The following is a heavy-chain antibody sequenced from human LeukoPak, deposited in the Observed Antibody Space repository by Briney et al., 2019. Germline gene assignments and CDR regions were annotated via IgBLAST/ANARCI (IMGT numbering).Heavy chain of an antibody. Sequence: GGSLRLSCAAPGFTFSSYWMHWVRQAPGKGLEWVSGISWNSGSIAYADSVKGRFTIFRDNAKNSLYLQMNSLRAEDTALYYCAKGAEYSYGPFDPWGQGTLVTVSS. CDR3: AKGAEYSYGPFDP. CDR1: GFTFSSYW. D-gene: IGHD5-18*01. V-gene: IGHV3-9*01. CDR2: ISWNSGSI. J-gene: IGHJ5*02.